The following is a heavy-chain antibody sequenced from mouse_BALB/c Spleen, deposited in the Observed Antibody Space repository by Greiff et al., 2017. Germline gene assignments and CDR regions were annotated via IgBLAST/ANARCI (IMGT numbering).Heavy chain of an antibody. CDR3: ARSYYDYDSAWFAY. V-gene: IGHV1-66*01. CDR2: IFPGSGNT. J-gene: IGHJ3*01. Sequence: VKLKESGPELVKPGASVKISCKASGYSFTSYYIHWVKQRPGQGLEWIGWIFPGSGNTKYNEKFKGKATLTADTSSSTAYMQLSSLTSEDSAVYFCARSYYDYDSAWFAYWGQGTLVTVSA. D-gene: IGHD2-4*01. CDR1: GYSFTSYY.